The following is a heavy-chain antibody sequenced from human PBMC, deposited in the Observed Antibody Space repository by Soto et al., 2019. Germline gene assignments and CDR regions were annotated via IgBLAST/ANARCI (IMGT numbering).Heavy chain of an antibody. D-gene: IGHD6-13*01. CDR3: ARAIIAAAGPDY. CDR1: GGSFSGYY. CDR2: INHSGST. Sequence: SETLSLTCAVYGGSFSGYYWSWIRQPPGKGLEWIGEINHSGSTNYNPSLKSRVTISVDTSKNQFSLKLSSVTAADTAVYYCARAIIAAAGPDYWGQGTLVTVYS. V-gene: IGHV4-34*01. J-gene: IGHJ4*02.